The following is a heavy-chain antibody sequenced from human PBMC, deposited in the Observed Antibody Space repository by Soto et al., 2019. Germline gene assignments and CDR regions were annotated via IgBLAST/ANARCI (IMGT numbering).Heavy chain of an antibody. CDR2: IYSSGST. CDR1: GGDINGYY. Sequence: QVHLQESGPGLVKPSETLSLTCTVSGGDINGYYWPWIRQPAGKGLEWIGRIYSSGSTKYNPSLPSRVTMSLDTSKNQFSLRLTSVTAADTAVYYCARGQRFSDWFDPWGQGTLVTVSS. D-gene: IGHD3-3*01. CDR3: ARGQRFSDWFDP. J-gene: IGHJ5*02. V-gene: IGHV4-4*07.